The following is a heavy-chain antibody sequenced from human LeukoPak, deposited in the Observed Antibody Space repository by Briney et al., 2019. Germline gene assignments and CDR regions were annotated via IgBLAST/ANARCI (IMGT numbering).Heavy chain of an antibody. Sequence: PGGSLRLSCAASGFTFDDYGMSWVRQAPGKGLEWVLAISGSGGSTYYADSVKGRSTISRDNSKNTLYLQMNSLRAEDTAVYYCANPTTVTRAEYFQHWGQGTLVTVSS. CDR1: GFTFDDYG. CDR3: ANPTTVTRAEYFQH. CDR2: ISGSGGST. V-gene: IGHV3-23*01. J-gene: IGHJ1*01. D-gene: IGHD4-17*01.